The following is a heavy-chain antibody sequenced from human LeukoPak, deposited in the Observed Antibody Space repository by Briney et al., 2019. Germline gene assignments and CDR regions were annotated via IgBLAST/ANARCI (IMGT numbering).Heavy chain of an antibody. CDR3: ARDPITIFGVVIIRDYFDY. J-gene: IGHJ4*02. CDR1: GFTFGSYS. Sequence: PGGSLRLSCAASGFTFGSYSLNWVRQAPGKGLEWVSSISSSSSYIYYADSVKGRFTISRDNAKNSLYLQMNSLRAEDTAVYYCARDPITIFGVVIIRDYFDYWGQGTLVTVSS. V-gene: IGHV3-21*01. D-gene: IGHD3-3*01. CDR2: ISSSSSYI.